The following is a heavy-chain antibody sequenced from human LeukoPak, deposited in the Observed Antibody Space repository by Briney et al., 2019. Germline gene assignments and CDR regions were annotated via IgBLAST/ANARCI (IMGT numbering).Heavy chain of an antibody. CDR2: IDHSGST. J-gene: IGHJ4*02. CDR3: ARQGGRGTLDY. CDR1: GGSISSYY. D-gene: IGHD1-1*01. Sequence: SETLSLTCTVSGGSISSYYWSWIRQPPGKGLEWIGEIDHSGSTNYNPSLKSRVTISVDTSKNQFSLRLSSVTAADTAFYYCARQGGRGTLDYWGQGTLVTVSS. V-gene: IGHV4-34*01.